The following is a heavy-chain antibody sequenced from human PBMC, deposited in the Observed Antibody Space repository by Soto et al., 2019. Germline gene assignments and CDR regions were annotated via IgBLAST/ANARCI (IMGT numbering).Heavy chain of an antibody. J-gene: IGHJ5*02. CDR2: ISAYDGKT. CDR3: ARDPHEFWTSYWFDT. CDR1: GYTFNTYD. Sequence: ASVKVSCKTSGYTFNTYDINWVRQAPGQGLELMGWISAYDGKTTYAEKFQGRVTMTTDTSTSTAYMELRSLRSDDTAIYYCARDPHEFWTSYWFDTWGQGTPVTVSS. D-gene: IGHD3-3*01. V-gene: IGHV1-18*01.